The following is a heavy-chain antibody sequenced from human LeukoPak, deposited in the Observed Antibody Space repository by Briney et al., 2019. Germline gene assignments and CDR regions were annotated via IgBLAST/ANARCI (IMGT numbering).Heavy chain of an antibody. V-gene: IGHV4-39*07. CDR3: ARDGIEMATMDAFDI. CDR1: GGSISSSSYY. D-gene: IGHD5-24*01. J-gene: IGHJ3*02. CDR2: IYYSGNT. Sequence: SETLSLTCAVSGGSISSSSYYWGWIRQPPGEGLEWIGTIYYSGNTYYNPSLKSRVTISVDTSKNQFSLKLSSVTAADTAVYYCARDGIEMATMDAFDIWGQGTMVTVSS.